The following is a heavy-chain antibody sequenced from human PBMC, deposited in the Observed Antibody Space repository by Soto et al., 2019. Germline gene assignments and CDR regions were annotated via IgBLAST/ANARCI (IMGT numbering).Heavy chain of an antibody. J-gene: IGHJ4*02. CDR2: IYYSGST. D-gene: IGHD3-3*01. Sequence: QVQLQESGPGLVKPSQTLSLTCTVSGGSISSGDYYWSWIRQPPGQGLEWIGYIYYSGSTYYNPSLKSRVTISVDTSKNQFSLKLSSVTAADTAVYYCARSLPLREWLLSTWGQGNLVTVSS. CDR3: ARSLPLREWLLST. CDR1: GGSISSGDYY. V-gene: IGHV4-30-4*01.